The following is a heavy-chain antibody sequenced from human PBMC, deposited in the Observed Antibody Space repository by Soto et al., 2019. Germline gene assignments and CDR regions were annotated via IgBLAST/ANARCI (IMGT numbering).Heavy chain of an antibody. CDR3: TTNGAASVGTPSY. V-gene: IGHV3-15*01. CDR2: ITTKAERGTT. D-gene: IGHD1-26*01. J-gene: IGHJ4*02. Sequence: GGSLRLSCAASGFPLNNARMSLVRQAPGKGLDWVGRITTKAERGTTDYAASVKGRFTLSRDDSRNTLFLQMNSLKTEDTAVYYCTTNGAASVGTPSYWGQGTVVTFSS. CDR1: GFPLNNAR.